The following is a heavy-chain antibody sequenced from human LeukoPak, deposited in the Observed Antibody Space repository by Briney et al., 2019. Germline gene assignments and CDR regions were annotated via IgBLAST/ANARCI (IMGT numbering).Heavy chain of an antibody. CDR2: ISYDGSNK. CDR3: ARGGQQLVHRAFDI. D-gene: IGHD6-13*01. J-gene: IGHJ3*02. Sequence: GGSLRLSCAASGFTFSSYAMHWVRQAPGKGLEWVAVISYDGSNKYYADSVKGRFTISRDNSKNTLYLQMNSLRAEDTAVYYCARGGQQLVHRAFDIWGQGTMVTVSS. CDR1: GFTFSSYA. V-gene: IGHV3-30-3*01.